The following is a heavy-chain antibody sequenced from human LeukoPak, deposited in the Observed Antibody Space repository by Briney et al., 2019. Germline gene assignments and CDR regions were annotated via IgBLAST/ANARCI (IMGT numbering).Heavy chain of an antibody. Sequence: GASVKVSCKASGYTFNSYGISWVRQAPGQGLEWMGWVSAYNGNTKYVQKFQGRVTMTTDTSTSTAYMELRSLRPDDTALYYCARDHYYDSSGYYPPSVWGQGTTVTVSS. D-gene: IGHD3-22*01. CDR1: GYTFNSYG. V-gene: IGHV1-18*01. CDR3: ARDHYYDSSGYYPPSV. J-gene: IGHJ6*02. CDR2: VSAYNGNT.